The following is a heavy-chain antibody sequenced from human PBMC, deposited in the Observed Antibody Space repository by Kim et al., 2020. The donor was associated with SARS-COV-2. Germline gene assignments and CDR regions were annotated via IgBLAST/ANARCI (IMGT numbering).Heavy chain of an antibody. V-gene: IGHV3-23*01. Sequence: GGSLRLSCAASGFSFTSYAMTWVRQAPGKGLEWVSTLSDSGGSTYYADSVKGRFTISRDNSRNILSLQMNSLRAEDTALYYCAKTNGGPIVEANFCFDYWGQGTLVTVSS. J-gene: IGHJ4*02. CDR1: GFSFTSYA. D-gene: IGHD1-26*01. CDR2: LSDSGGST. CDR3: AKTNGGPIVEANFCFDY.